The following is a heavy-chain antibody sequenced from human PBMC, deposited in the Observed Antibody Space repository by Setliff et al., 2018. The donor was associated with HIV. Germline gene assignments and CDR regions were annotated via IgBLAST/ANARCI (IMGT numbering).Heavy chain of an antibody. CDR3: ARTSYNFWGGPDS. D-gene: IGHD3-3*01. V-gene: IGHV4-59*11. CDR2: IYYSETT. Sequence: SETLSLTCTVSGASISSHYWSWIRQSPGKGLGWIGSIYYSETTNNNPSLKSRVTISVDTSKNQLSLKLRSFTAADTAVYYCARTSYNFWGGPDSWGQGTLVTVSS. J-gene: IGHJ4*02. CDR1: GASISSHY.